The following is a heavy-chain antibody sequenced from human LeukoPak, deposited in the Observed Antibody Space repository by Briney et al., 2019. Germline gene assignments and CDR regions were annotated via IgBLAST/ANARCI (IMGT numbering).Heavy chain of an antibody. V-gene: IGHV1-69*05. Sequence: SVKVSCKASGYTFTSYYMHWVRQAPGQGLEWMGRIIPIFGTANYAQKFQGRVTITTDESTSTAYMELSSLRSEDTAVYYCAREYYYDSSGYYYVIDYWGQGTLVTVSS. J-gene: IGHJ4*02. CDR1: GYTFTSYY. CDR3: AREYYYDSSGYYYVIDY. CDR2: IIPIFGTA. D-gene: IGHD3-22*01.